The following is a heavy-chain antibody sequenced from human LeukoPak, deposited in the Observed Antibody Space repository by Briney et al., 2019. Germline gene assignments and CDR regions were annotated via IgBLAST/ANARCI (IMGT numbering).Heavy chain of an antibody. CDR2: IYYSGST. Sequence: PSETLSLTCTVSGGSISSYYWSWIRQPPGKGLEWIGYIYYSGSTNYNPSLKSRVTISVDTSKNQFSLKLSSVTAADTAVYYCARCDSGSSSGCSDPGGQGTLVTVSS. CDR1: GGSISSYY. J-gene: IGHJ5*02. V-gene: IGHV4-59*01. D-gene: IGHD1-26*01. CDR3: ARCDSGSSSGCSDP.